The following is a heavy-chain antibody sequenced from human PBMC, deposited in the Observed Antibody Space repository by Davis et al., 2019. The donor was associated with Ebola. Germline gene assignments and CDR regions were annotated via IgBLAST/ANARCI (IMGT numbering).Heavy chain of an antibody. CDR1: GGSISSSSYY. Sequence: PSETLSLTCTVSGGSISSSSYYWGWIRQPPGKGLEWIGSIYYSGSTYYNPSLKSRVTISVDTSKNQLSLKLSSVTAADTAVYYCAREGYNVDFDYWGQGTLVTVSS. J-gene: IGHJ4*02. CDR3: AREGYNVDFDY. CDR2: IYYSGST. V-gene: IGHV4-39*07. D-gene: IGHD5-24*01.